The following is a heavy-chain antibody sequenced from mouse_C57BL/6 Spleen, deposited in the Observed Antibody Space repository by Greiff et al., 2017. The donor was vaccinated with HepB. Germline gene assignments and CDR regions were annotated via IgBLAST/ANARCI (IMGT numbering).Heavy chain of an antibody. CDR2: IRSKSNNYAT. CDR3: VRREDYYGSSLFYAMDY. J-gene: IGHJ4*01. CDR1: GFSFNTYA. Sequence: EVMLVESGGGLVQPKGSLKLSCAASGFSFNTYAMNWVRQAPGKGLEWVARIRSKSNNYATYYADSVKDRFTISRDDSESMLYLQMNNLKTEDTAMYYCVRREDYYGSSLFYAMDYWGQGTSVTVSS. V-gene: IGHV10-1*01. D-gene: IGHD1-1*01.